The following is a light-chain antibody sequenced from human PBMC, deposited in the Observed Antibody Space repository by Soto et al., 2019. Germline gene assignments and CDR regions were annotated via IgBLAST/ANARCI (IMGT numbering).Light chain of an antibody. CDR2: KAS. J-gene: IGKJ1*01. V-gene: IGKV1-5*03. CDR1: QTISSW. Sequence: DIQMTQSPSTLSGSVGDRVTMTCRASQTISSWLAWYQQKPGKAPKLLIYKASTLKSGVPSRFSGSGSGTEFTLTISSLQPDDFATYYCLQDHNYPWTFGRGTKVDIK. CDR3: LQDHNYPWT.